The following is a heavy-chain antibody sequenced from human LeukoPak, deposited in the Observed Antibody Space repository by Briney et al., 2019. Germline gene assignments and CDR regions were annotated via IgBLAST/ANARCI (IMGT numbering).Heavy chain of an antibody. CDR1: GASFSGYY. J-gene: IGHJ4*02. D-gene: IGHD2-2*01. V-gene: IGHV4-34*01. CDR2: INNIVST. CDR3: ARRVGGYSSSTSCRPYFDY. Sequence: NPSQTLSLTCAVYGASFSGYYWSSVRQPPGKGLEWLGEINNIVSTNYNPSLKSRVTISVDTSKNQFSLKLSSVTAADTAVYYCARRVGGYSSSTSCRPYFDYWGQGTLVTVSS.